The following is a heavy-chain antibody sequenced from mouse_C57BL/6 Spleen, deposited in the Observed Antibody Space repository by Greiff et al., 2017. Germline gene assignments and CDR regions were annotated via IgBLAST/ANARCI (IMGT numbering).Heavy chain of an antibody. V-gene: IGHV1-82*01. J-gene: IGHJ2*01. Sequence: QVQLQQSGPELVKPGASVKISCKASGYAFSSSWMNWVKQRPGKGLEWIGRIYPGDGDTNYNGKFKGKATLTADKSSSTAYMQLSSLTSEDSAVYFCARAYSNYVDYWGQGTTLTVSS. D-gene: IGHD2-5*01. CDR1: GYAFSSSW. CDR3: ARAYSNYVDY. CDR2: IYPGDGDT.